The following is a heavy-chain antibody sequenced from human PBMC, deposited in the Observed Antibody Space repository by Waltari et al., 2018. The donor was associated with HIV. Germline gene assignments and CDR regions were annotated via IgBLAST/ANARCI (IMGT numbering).Heavy chain of an antibody. J-gene: IGHJ4*02. D-gene: IGHD3-22*01. CDR3: AKDDSTGSSGYYPFHY. CDR2: ISGSGGSK. Sequence: EVQLVESGGGLVQPGGSLRLSCAASGFTFTNYAMNWVRQAPGKGLEVVVAISGSGGSKYYADSGKGRFTISRDNSKNTLYLQMNSLRAEDTAVYYCAKDDSTGSSGYYPFHYWGQGTLITVSS. CDR1: GFTFTNYA. V-gene: IGHV3-23*04.